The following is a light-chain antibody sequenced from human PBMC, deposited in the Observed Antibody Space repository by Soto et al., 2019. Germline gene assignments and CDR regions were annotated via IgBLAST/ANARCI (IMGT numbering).Light chain of an antibody. V-gene: IGKV3-15*01. CDR3: QQYHNWPVT. Sequence: ELVLTQSPGTLSLSPGERATLSCRASQRVNSNYLAWYQQRPGQPPRLLIYGATTGATGIPPRFSASGSGTDFTLTVNSLQSEDIAVYYCQQYHNWPVTFGGGTKVDIK. CDR2: GAT. J-gene: IGKJ4*01. CDR1: QRVNSN.